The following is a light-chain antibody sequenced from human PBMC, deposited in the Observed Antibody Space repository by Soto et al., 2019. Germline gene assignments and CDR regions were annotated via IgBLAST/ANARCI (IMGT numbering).Light chain of an antibody. CDR1: SSNIGSNT. J-gene: IGLJ1*01. Sequence: QSVLTQPPSASGTPGRRVTISCSGSSSNIGSNTVNWYQQLPGTAPKLRIYINNKRPSGVPDRFSGSKSGTSASLAISGLQSGDEADYSCATWDDSMNGYVFGTGTKGTVL. CDR2: INN. CDR3: ATWDDSMNGYV. V-gene: IGLV1-44*01.